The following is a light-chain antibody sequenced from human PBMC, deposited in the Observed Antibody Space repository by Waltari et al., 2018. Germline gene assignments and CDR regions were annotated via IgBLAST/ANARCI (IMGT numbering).Light chain of an antibody. J-gene: IGKJ3*01. V-gene: IGKV1-8*01. Sequence: AIRMTQSPSSFSASTGDRVTITCRASQGISSYLAWYQQKPGKAPKLLIYAASTLQSGVPSRFSGSGSGTDFTLTISCLQSEDFATYYCQQYYSGATFGPGTKVDIK. CDR2: AAS. CDR3: QQYYSGAT. CDR1: QGISSY.